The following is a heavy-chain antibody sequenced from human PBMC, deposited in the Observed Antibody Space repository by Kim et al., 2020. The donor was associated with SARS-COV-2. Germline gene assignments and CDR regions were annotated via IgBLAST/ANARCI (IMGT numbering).Heavy chain of an antibody. D-gene: IGHD6-19*01. V-gene: IGHV4-59*08. CDR1: GGSISSYY. J-gene: IGHJ5*02. Sequence: SETLSLTCTVSGGSISSYYWSWIRQPQGQGLEWIGYIYYSGSTNYNPSLKSRVTISVDTSKNQFSLKLSSVTAAATAVNYCARHGNGWFNTGGWFDPWG. CDR3: ARHGNGWFNTGGWFDP. CDR2: IYYSGST.